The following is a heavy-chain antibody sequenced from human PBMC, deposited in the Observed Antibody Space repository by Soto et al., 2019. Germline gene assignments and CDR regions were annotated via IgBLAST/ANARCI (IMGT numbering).Heavy chain of an antibody. CDR2: IYHSGST. Sequence: PSETLSLTCTVSGGSFSSGSYCWSWIRQHPGKGLEWIGYIYHSGSTYYNPSLKSRVTISVDRSKNQFSLKLSSVTAADTAVYYCARVPGPWGQGTLVTVSS. D-gene: IGHD3-10*01. CDR1: GGSFSSGSYC. V-gene: IGHV4-30-2*01. CDR3: ARVPGP. J-gene: IGHJ5*02.